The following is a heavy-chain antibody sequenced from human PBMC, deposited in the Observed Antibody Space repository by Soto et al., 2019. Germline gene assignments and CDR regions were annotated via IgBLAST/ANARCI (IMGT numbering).Heavy chain of an antibody. CDR2: ISGSGDNA. D-gene: IGHD6-19*01. J-gene: IGHJ4*02. CDR1: GFTFRDYA. CDR3: GKERRGSGWSVCNF. V-gene: IGHV3-23*01. Sequence: GGSLRLSCTASGFTFRDYAMSWVRQAPGKGLEWVSDISGSGDNARYADSVKGRFTISRDNSKNTLLLQMNSLRVDDTAVYYCGKERRGSGWSVCNFWGQGTLVTVSS.